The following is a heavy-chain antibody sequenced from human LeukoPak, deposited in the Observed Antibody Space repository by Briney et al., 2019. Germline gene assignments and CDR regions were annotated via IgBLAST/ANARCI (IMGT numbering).Heavy chain of an antibody. CDR1: GYTFTSYG. CDR2: ISAYNGNT. CDR3: ARDKYYYGSGSYYRKTDFDY. Sequence: ASVKVSCKASGYTFTSYGISWVRQAPGQGLEWMGWISAYNGNTNYAQKLQGRVTMTTDTSTSTAYMELGSLRSDDTAVYYCARDKYYYGSGSYYRKTDFDYWGQGTLVTVSS. J-gene: IGHJ4*02. D-gene: IGHD3-10*01. V-gene: IGHV1-18*01.